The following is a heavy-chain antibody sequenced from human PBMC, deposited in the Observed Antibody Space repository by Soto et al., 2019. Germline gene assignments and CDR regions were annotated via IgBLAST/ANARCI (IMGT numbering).Heavy chain of an antibody. CDR2: ISYDGSNK. V-gene: IGHV3-30*18. CDR1: GFTFSSYG. D-gene: IGHD3-22*01. J-gene: IGHJ4*02. Sequence: PGGSLRLSCAASGFTFSSYGMHWVRQAPGKGLEWVAVISYDGSNKYYADSVKGRFTISRDNSKNTLYLQMNSLRAEDTAVYYCAKDNGRAVVVIFIDYWGQGTLVTVSS. CDR3: AKDNGRAVVVIFIDY.